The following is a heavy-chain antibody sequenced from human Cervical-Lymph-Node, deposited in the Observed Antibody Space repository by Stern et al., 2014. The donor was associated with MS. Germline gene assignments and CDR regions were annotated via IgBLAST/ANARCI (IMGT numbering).Heavy chain of an antibody. J-gene: IGHJ4*02. CDR2: IVPRNGHT. D-gene: IGHD4-17*01. V-gene: IGHV1-58*02. CDR3: AADDYGDSDFPGAAGH. CDR1: GFSVSSSA. Sequence: QLGQSGPEVKKPGTSVKVSCKASGFSVSSSAMQWVRQARGQRPEWIGWIVPRNGHTKYAQTLQARVSITWDMSTSTVYMELRSLRSEDTAVYFCAADDYGDSDFPGAAGHWGQGTLVSVSS.